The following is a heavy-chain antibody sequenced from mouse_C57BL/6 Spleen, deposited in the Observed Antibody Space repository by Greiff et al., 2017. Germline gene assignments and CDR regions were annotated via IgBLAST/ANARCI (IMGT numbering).Heavy chain of an antibody. CDR1: GFTFTDYY. Sequence: EVKLEESGGGLVQPGGSLSLSCAASGFTFTDYYMSWVRQPPGKALEWLGFIRNKANGYTTEHSASVKGRFTIARDNSQSILYLQRNALRAEDSAYYYGAGYQEMDYWGQGTSVTVSS. J-gene: IGHJ4*01. V-gene: IGHV7-3*01. CDR2: IRNKANGYTT. CDR3: AGYQEMDY.